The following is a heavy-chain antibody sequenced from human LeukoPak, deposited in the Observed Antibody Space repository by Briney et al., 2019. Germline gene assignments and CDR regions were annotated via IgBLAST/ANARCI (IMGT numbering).Heavy chain of an antibody. Sequence: SETLSLTCTVSGGSISSYYWSWIRQPPGKGLEWIGYIYYSGSTNYNPSLKSRVTISVDTSKNQFSLKLSSVTAADTAVYYCARDLATVTTNWYFDLWGRGTLATVSS. D-gene: IGHD4-17*01. CDR3: ARDLATVTTNWYFDL. CDR1: GGSISSYY. J-gene: IGHJ2*01. CDR2: IYYSGST. V-gene: IGHV4-59*01.